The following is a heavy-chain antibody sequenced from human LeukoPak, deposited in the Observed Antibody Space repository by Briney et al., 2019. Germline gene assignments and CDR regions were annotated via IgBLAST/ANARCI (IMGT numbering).Heavy chain of an antibody. Sequence: PXETLSLTCAVYGGSFSGYYWSWIRQPPGKGLEWIGEINHSGSTNYNPSLKSRVTISVDTSKNQFSLKLSSVTAADTAVYYCARASGYSGYEFDYWGQGTLVTVSS. CDR2: INHSGST. J-gene: IGHJ4*02. D-gene: IGHD5-12*01. CDR3: ARASGYSGYEFDY. V-gene: IGHV4-34*01. CDR1: GGSFSGYY.